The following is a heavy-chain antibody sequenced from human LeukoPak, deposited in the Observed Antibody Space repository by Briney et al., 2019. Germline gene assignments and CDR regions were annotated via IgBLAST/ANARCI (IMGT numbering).Heavy chain of an antibody. Sequence: GGSLRLSCAASGLAFSSYDMHWVRRAPGKGLEWVASIWLDGNRKYHADSVEGRFTISRDNSKNTVYVQMNSLRADDTAVYYCTRAAGITGTSRDNWFDPWGQGTLVIVSS. CDR3: TRAAGITGTSRDNWFDP. V-gene: IGHV3-33*01. CDR1: GLAFSSYD. D-gene: IGHD1/OR15-1a*01. CDR2: IWLDGNRK. J-gene: IGHJ5*02.